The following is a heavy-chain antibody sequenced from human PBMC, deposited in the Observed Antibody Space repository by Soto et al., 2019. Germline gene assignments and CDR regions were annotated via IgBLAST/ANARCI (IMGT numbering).Heavy chain of an antibody. Sequence: EVQLLESGGGLVKPGGSLRLSCAASGFTFSSYAMSWVRQAPGKGLEWVSAISGSGGSTYYADSVKGRFTISRDNSKNTLYLQMNSLRAEDTAVYYCAKDLGYSYGYGPVDYWGQGTLVTVSS. CDR3: AKDLGYSYGYGPVDY. CDR2: ISGSGGST. V-gene: IGHV3-23*01. D-gene: IGHD5-18*01. CDR1: GFTFSSYA. J-gene: IGHJ4*02.